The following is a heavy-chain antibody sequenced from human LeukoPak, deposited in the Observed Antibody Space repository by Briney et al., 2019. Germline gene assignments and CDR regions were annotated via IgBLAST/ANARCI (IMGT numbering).Heavy chain of an antibody. V-gene: IGHV4-34*01. Sequence: PSETLSLTCAVYGGSFSGYYWSWIRPPPGKGLEWIGEINHSGSTNYNPSLKSRVTISVDTSKNQFSLKLSSVTAADTAVYYCAGARWLRPIDYWGQGTLVTVSS. CDR2: INHSGST. CDR1: GGSFSGYY. D-gene: IGHD5-12*01. CDR3: AGARWLRPIDY. J-gene: IGHJ4*02.